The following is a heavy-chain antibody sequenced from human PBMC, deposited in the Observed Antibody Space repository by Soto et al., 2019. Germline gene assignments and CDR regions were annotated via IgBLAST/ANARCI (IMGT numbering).Heavy chain of an antibody. CDR3: ARDRGGVDIVAMGTGWNDY. CDR1: GFTFSSYS. D-gene: IGHD5-12*01. CDR2: ISSSSSTI. Sequence: GGSLRLSCAASGFTFSSYSMNWVRQAPGKGLEWVSYISSSSSTIYYADSVKGRFTISRDNAKNSLYLQMNSLRAEDTAVYYCARDRGGVDIVAMGTGWNDYWGQGTLVTVSS. V-gene: IGHV3-48*01. J-gene: IGHJ4*02.